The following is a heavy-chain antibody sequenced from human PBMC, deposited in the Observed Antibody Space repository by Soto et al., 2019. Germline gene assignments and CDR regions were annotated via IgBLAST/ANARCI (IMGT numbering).Heavy chain of an antibody. CDR3: ARDNTYYDFWSGYETYYYYYYMDV. Sequence: GASVKVSCKASGYTFTSYGISWVRQAPGQGLEWMGWISAYNGNTNYAQKLQGRVTMTTDTSTSTAYMELRSLRSDDTAVYYCARDNTYYDFWSGYETYYYYYYMDVWGKGTTVNVSS. J-gene: IGHJ6*03. CDR1: GYTFTSYG. D-gene: IGHD3-3*01. V-gene: IGHV1-18*01. CDR2: ISAYNGNT.